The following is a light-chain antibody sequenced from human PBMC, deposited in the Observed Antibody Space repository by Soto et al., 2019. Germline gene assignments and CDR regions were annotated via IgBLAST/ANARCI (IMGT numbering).Light chain of an antibody. CDR2: EGS. CDR3: CSYAGSSTLV. V-gene: IGLV2-23*01. J-gene: IGLJ2*01. CDR1: SSDVGSYNV. Sequence: QSALTQPASVSGSPGQSITISCTGTSSDVGSYNVVSWYQQHPGKAPKLMINEGSRRPSGVSHRFSGSKSGNTASLTISGLQGEDEADYYCCSYAGSSTLVFGGGTKLTVL.